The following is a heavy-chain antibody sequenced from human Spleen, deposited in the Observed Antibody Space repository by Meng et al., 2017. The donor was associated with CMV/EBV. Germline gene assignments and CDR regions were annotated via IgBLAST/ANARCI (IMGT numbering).Heavy chain of an antibody. CDR2: ISAHNGYT. J-gene: IGHJ3*02. V-gene: IGHV1-18*01. CDR1: GYTFSSLG. CDR3: ARDYSSSWYPNNAFDI. Sequence: ASVKVSCKASGYTFSSLGISWVRQAPGQGLEWVGWISAHNGYTNYAQKFQGRLTMTTDTSTSTVYMELKSLTSDDTAVYYCARDYSSSWYPNNAFDIWGQGTMVTVSS. D-gene: IGHD6-13*01.